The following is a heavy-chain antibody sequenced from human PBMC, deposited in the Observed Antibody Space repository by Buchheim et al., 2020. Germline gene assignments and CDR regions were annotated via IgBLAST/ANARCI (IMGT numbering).Heavy chain of an antibody. CDR3: ARAGIGSSGYDYYYYGMDV. Sequence: QVQLQQWGAGLLKPSETLSLTCAVYGGSFSGYYWSWIRQPPGKGLEWIGEINHSGSTNYNPSLKSRVTISVDTSKNQFSLKLSSVTAADTAVYYCARAGIGSSGYDYYYYGMDVWGQGTT. V-gene: IGHV4-34*01. CDR2: INHSGST. CDR1: GGSFSGYY. J-gene: IGHJ6*02. D-gene: IGHD3-22*01.